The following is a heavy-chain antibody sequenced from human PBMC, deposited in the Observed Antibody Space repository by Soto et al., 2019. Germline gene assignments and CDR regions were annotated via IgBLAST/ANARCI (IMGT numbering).Heavy chain of an antibody. J-gene: IGHJ4*01. D-gene: IGHD3-9*01. CDR3: ATGLLRYYAY. CDR2: IKSKFDGETI. V-gene: IGHV3-15*01. CDR1: GINFSRAW. Sequence: GGSLRLSCAASGINFSRAWMSWVRQAPGKGLEWVGRIKSKFDGETIDYAAPVKGRFTISRDDAKNIVYLQMNSLNTEDTAVYYCATGLLRYYAYWGHGTLVTVSS.